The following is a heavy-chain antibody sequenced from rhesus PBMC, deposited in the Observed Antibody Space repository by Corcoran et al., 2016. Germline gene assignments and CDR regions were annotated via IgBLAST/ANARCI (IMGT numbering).Heavy chain of an antibody. CDR1: GASLNSHW. D-gene: IGHD2-21*01. Sequence: QVQLQESGPGLAKPSETLSLTCTVPGASLNSHWLTWVRHPPGKGLEWMGEINGNSGTTNYNPSLKSRVTISKDASKNQFSLKLSSVTAADTAVYFCAREVVVVAQYYFDYWGQGILVTVSS. V-gene: IGHV4-80*01. CDR2: INGNSGTT. CDR3: AREVVVVAQYYFDY. J-gene: IGHJ4*01.